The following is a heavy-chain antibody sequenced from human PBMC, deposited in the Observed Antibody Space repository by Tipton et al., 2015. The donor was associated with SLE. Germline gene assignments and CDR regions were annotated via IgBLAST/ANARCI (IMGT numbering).Heavy chain of an antibody. V-gene: IGHV4-59*08. CDR1: GGSISSYY. J-gene: IGHJ4*02. CDR2: IYYSGST. D-gene: IGHD2-15*01. Sequence: TLSLTCTVSGGSISSYYWSWVRQPPGKGLEWIGYIYYSGSTNYNPSLKSRVTISVDTSKNQFSLKLSSVTAADTAVYYCAGLSCSSISCYVDSWGQGTLVTVSS. CDR3: AGLSCSSISCYVDS.